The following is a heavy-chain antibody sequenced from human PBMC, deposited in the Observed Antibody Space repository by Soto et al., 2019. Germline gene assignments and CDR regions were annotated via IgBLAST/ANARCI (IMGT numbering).Heavy chain of an antibody. V-gene: IGHV3-23*01. D-gene: IGHD5-18*01. Sequence: GGSLRLSCAASGFTFSSYAMSWVRQAPGKGLEWVSAISGSGGSTYYADSVKGRFTISRDNSKNTLYLQMNSLRAEDTAVYYCAKDLDSYGFVSEFDYWGQGTLVTVSS. CDR2: ISGSGGST. CDR3: AKDLDSYGFVSEFDY. CDR1: GFTFSSYA. J-gene: IGHJ4*02.